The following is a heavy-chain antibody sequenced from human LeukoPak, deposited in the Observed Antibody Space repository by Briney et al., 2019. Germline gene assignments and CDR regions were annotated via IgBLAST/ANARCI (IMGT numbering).Heavy chain of an antibody. D-gene: IGHD6-19*01. J-gene: IGHJ4*02. CDR1: GGSISSSNW. Sequence: SGTLSLTCAVSGGSISSSNWWSWVRQPPGKGLEWIGEIYHSGSTNYNPSLKSRVTISVDKSKNQFSLKLSSVTAADTAVYYCARESGSGWFGFDYWGQGTLVIVSS. V-gene: IGHV4-4*02. CDR2: IYHSGST. CDR3: ARESGSGWFGFDY.